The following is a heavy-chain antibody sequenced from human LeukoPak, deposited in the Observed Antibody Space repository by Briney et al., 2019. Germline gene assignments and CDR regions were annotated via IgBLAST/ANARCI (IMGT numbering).Heavy chain of an antibody. CDR1: GGSINSSPYY. D-gene: IGHD2-15*01. CDR2: IYYSGST. CDR3: ARSGCSGGSRYSRRGAFDI. Sequence: SETLSLTCTVSGGSINSSPYYWGWIRQPPGKGLEWIGNIYYSGSTYYNPSLKSRVTISIDTSKNQFSLKLSSVTAADTAVYYCARSGCSGGSRYSRRGAFDIWGQGTMVTVSS. J-gene: IGHJ3*02. V-gene: IGHV4-39*07.